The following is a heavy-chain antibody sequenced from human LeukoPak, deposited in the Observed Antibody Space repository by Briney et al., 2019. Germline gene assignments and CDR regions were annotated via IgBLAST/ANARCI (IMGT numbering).Heavy chain of an antibody. Sequence: SETLSLTCTVSGGSISNSSYYWGWIRQPPGKGLEWIGSMYYSGSTNYNPSLKSRVTMSVDTSKNQFSLKLSSVTAADTAVYYCARVGYSSGWYENFDYWGQGTLVTVSS. CDR3: ARVGYSSGWYENFDY. CDR1: GGSISNSSYY. V-gene: IGHV4-39*07. D-gene: IGHD6-19*01. CDR2: MYYSGST. J-gene: IGHJ4*02.